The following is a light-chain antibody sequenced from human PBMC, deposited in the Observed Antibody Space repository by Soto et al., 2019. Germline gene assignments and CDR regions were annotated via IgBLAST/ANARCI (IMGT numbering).Light chain of an antibody. V-gene: IGKV1-8*01. CDR2: AAS. J-gene: IGKJ5*01. CDR3: QQYGRSLT. Sequence: AIRMTHSPSSLSASTGDRVTITCRASQGISSYLAWYQQKPGKAPKLLIYAASTLQSGVPSRFSGSGSGTDFTLTISRLEPEDFAVYYCQQYGRSLTFGQGTRLEI. CDR1: QGISSY.